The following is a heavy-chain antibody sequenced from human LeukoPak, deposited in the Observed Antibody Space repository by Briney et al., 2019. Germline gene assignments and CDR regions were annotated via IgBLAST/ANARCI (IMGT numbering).Heavy chain of an antibody. Sequence: GGSLRLSCSASGFTFSTYGMHWVRQAAGKGLEWDAVIWYDGSIKYYPDSVKGRVTVSRDNSKSTVYLQMNSLRAEDTAVYYCARVWCSSSSCYSSADLWGQGTLVTVSS. CDR1: GFTFSTYG. CDR2: IWYDGSIK. D-gene: IGHD2-15*01. V-gene: IGHV3-33*01. J-gene: IGHJ5*02. CDR3: ARVWCSSSSCYSSADL.